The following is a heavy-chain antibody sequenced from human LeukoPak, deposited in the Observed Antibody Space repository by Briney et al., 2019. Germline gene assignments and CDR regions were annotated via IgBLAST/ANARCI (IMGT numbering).Heavy chain of an antibody. CDR3: ARERDGRFFDY. V-gene: IGHV3-7*01. CDR2: INQEGSEK. CDR1: GLTFRSYW. Sequence: GGSLRLSCVVSGLTFRSYWMSWVRQAPGKGLEWVANINQEGSEKYFVDSVKGRFTISRDNAKNSLHLQMNTLRAEDTVVYYCARERDGRFFDYWGQGTLVSVSS. J-gene: IGHJ4*02. D-gene: IGHD5-24*01.